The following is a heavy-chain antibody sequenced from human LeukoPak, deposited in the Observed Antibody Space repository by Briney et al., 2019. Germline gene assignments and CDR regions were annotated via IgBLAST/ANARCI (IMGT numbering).Heavy chain of an antibody. Sequence: GGSLRLSCAASGFTFSDAWLSWVRQAPGKGLEWVGRIKRKTAGGTIDYAAPVKGRFTISRDDSKNTLYLQMNSLKTEDTAVYYCATEYSVFAFDIWGQGTRVTVSS. CDR3: ATEYSVFAFDI. D-gene: IGHD5-12*01. J-gene: IGHJ3*02. CDR1: GFTFSDAW. V-gene: IGHV3-15*01. CDR2: IKRKTAGGTI.